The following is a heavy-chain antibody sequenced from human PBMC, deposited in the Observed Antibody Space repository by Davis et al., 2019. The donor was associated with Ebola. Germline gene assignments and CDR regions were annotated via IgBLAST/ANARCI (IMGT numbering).Heavy chain of an antibody. Sequence: SVKVSCKASGGTFSSYAISWVRRAPGQGLEWMGGIIPMFGTANYAQKFQGRVTITADKSTSTAYMELSSLRSEDTAVYYCARDDRDCTGGVCYLYYYGMDVWGQGTTVTVSS. CDR3: ARDDRDCTGGVCYLYYYGMDV. J-gene: IGHJ6*02. CDR2: IIPMFGTA. V-gene: IGHV1-69*06. CDR1: GGTFSSYA. D-gene: IGHD2-8*02.